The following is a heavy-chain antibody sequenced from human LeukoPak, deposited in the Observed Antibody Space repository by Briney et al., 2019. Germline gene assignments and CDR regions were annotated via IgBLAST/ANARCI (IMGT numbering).Heavy chain of an antibody. V-gene: IGHV1-18*01. CDR1: GYTFTSYD. CDR2: ISAYNGNT. CDR3: ATCGDCPPSYYYYYMDV. Sequence: GASVKVSCKASGYTFTSYDINWVRQATGQGLEWMGWISAYNGNTNYAQKLQGRVTMTTDTSTSTAYMELRSLRSDDTAVYYCATCGDCPPSYYYYYMDVWGKGTTVTVSS. D-gene: IGHD2-21*02. J-gene: IGHJ6*03.